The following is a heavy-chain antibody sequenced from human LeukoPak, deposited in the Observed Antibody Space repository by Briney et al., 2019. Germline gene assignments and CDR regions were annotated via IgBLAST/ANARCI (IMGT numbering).Heavy chain of an antibody. V-gene: IGHV3-21*01. Sequence: PGGSLRLSCAASGLTFNNSGMLWVRQAPGKGLEWVSSISSSSTYIYYADSVKGRFTISRDNAKKSLYLQMNSLRAEDTAVYYCAREYTALGFGYWGQGTLVTVSS. D-gene: IGHD5-18*01. CDR3: AREYTALGFGY. CDR1: GLTFNNSG. J-gene: IGHJ4*02. CDR2: ISSSSTYI.